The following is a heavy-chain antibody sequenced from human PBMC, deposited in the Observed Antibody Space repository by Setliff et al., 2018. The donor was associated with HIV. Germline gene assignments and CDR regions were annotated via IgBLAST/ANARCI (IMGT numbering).Heavy chain of an antibody. CDR1: GLTLSSYA. J-gene: IGHJ3*02. CDR3: AKAASNLAAAGGPLDM. D-gene: IGHD6-13*01. V-gene: IGHV3-23*01. Sequence: RLSCVASGLTLSSYAMNWVRQAPGKGLEWLSGISNTGSSTYYGDSVKGRFTISRDKSRNIVFLQMKSLRVEDTALYYCAKAASNLAAAGGPLDMWGPGTVVTVSS. CDR2: ISNTGSST.